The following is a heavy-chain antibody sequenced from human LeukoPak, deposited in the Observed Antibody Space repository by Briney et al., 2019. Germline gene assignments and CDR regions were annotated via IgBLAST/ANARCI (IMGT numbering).Heavy chain of an antibody. CDR1: GFTFGSYA. CDR3: ARVRGLLPTSADYGMDV. CDR2: ISYDGSNK. D-gene: IGHD3-10*01. Sequence: GRSLRLSCAASGFTFGSYAMHWVRQAPAKGLEGVAVISYDGSNKYYADSVKGRFTISRDNSKNTLYLQMNSLRAEDTAVYYCARVRGLLPTSADYGMDVWGQGTTVTVSS. V-gene: IGHV3-30-3*01. J-gene: IGHJ6*02.